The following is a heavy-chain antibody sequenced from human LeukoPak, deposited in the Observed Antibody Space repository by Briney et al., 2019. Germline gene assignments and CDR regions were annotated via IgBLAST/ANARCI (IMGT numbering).Heavy chain of an antibody. D-gene: IGHD1-26*01. V-gene: IGHV3-7*01. CDR1: GFTFSSYW. J-gene: IGHJ3*02. CDR2: IKEDGSEK. CDR3: ARDWLVGVPFDAFDI. Sequence: GGSLRLSCAASGFTFSSYWMSWVRQAPGKGLEWVANIKEDGSEKYYVDSVEGRFTISRDNAKNSLYLQMNSLSAEDTAINFCARDWLVGVPFDAFDIWGQGTMVTVSS.